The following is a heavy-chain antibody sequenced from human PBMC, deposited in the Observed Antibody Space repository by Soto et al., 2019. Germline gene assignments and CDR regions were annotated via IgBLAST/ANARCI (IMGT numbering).Heavy chain of an antibody. J-gene: IGHJ4*02. CDR3: ARDVAVTHFDY. CDR2: IYYSGST. CDR1: GGSISSGGYY. Sequence: QVQLQESGPGLVKPSQTLSLTCTVSGGSISSGGYYWSWIRQHPGKGLEWIGYIYYSGSTYYNPYLKSRVTISVDTSKNKFSLKLSSVTAADTAVYYCARDVAVTHFDYWGQGTLVTVSS. D-gene: IGHD2-21*02. V-gene: IGHV4-31*03.